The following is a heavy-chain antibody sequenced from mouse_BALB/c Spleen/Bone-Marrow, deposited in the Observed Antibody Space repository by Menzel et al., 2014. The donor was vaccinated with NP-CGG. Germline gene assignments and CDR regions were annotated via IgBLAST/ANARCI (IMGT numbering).Heavy chain of an antibody. CDR1: GFTFTDYY. CDR2: IRNKANGYTT. V-gene: IGHV7-3*02. CDR3: ARDQGRVWFDY. J-gene: IGHJ2*01. Sequence: EVKLMESGGGLVQPGGSLRLSCATSGFTFTDYYMNWVRQPPGKALEWLGFIRNKANGYTTEYSASVKGRFTVSRDNSQNILYLQMNTLRAEDSATYCCARDQGRVWFDYWGQGTTLTGSS.